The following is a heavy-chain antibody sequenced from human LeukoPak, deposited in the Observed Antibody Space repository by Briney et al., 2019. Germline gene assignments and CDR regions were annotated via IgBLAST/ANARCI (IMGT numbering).Heavy chain of an antibody. CDR2: VRYDGISE. J-gene: IGHJ6*02. D-gene: IGHD3-10*01. V-gene: IGHV3-30*02. CDR3: ARDQWGVATITGMDV. CDR1: GFTFSNYG. Sequence: GGSLRLSCAASGFTFSNYGIHWVRQAPGKGLEWVALVRYDGISEYYADSVKGRFTISRDNSKNTLYLQMNSLRAEDTAVYYCARDQWGVATITGMDVWGQGTTVTVSS.